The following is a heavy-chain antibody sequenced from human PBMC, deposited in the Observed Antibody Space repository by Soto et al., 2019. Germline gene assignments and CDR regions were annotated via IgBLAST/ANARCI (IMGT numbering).Heavy chain of an antibody. J-gene: IGHJ5*02. D-gene: IGHD6-6*01. CDR1: GGSISSGDYY. V-gene: IGHV4-30-4*01. Sequence: QVQLQESGPGLVKPSQTLSLTCTVSGGSISSGDYYWSWIRQPPGKGLEGIGYIYYSGSTYYNPSLKSRVTISVDTSKNQCSLKLSSVTAADTAVYYCARERPDGARLDPWGQGTLVTASS. CDR2: IYYSGST. CDR3: ARERPDGARLDP.